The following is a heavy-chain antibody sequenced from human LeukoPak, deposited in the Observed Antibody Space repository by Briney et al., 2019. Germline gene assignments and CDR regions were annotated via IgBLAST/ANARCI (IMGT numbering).Heavy chain of an antibody. Sequence: WASVKVSCKASGYTFTSHYMHWVRQAPGQGLEWMGIINPSGGSTSYAQKFQGRVTMTRDMSTSTVYMELSSLRSEDTAVYYCARNIWFGESADAFDIWGQGTMVTVSS. J-gene: IGHJ3*02. CDR3: ARNIWFGESADAFDI. CDR1: GYTFTSHY. V-gene: IGHV1-46*01. D-gene: IGHD3-10*01. CDR2: INPSGGST.